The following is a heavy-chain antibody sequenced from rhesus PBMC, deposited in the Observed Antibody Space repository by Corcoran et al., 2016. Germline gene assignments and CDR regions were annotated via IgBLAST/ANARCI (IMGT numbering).Heavy chain of an antibody. D-gene: IGHD4-29*01. CDR3: ARTGTLDV. CDR1: GGSIRGYY. CDR2: IGGSSGST. J-gene: IGHJ5-2*02. Sequence: QVQLQESGPGLVKPSETLSLTCAGYGGSIRGYYWNWCRQPQGKGRGGIGCIGGSSGSTYSNPSLKSRVTISTDTSKNQFSLKLSSVTAADTAVYYCARTGTLDVWGRGVLVTVSS. V-gene: IGHV4-165*02.